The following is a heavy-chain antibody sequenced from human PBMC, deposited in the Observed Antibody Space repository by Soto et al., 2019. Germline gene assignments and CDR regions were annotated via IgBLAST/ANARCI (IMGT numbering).Heavy chain of an antibody. J-gene: IGHJ4*02. Sequence: ASVNVSCKASGYSFKDHYMHWVRQAPGRGLEWVGIINPSGEHTNYAQQFRGRVAMTRDTSTSTAYMELRSLRSEDTAVYFCARISCKGGSCYFDFDHWGQGTLVTVSS. CDR3: ARISCKGGSCYFDFDH. CDR2: INPSGEHT. CDR1: GYSFKDHY. V-gene: IGHV1-46*02. D-gene: IGHD2-15*01.